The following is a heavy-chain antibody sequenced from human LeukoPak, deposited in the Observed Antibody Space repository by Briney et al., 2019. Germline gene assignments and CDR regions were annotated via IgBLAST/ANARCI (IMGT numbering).Heavy chain of an antibody. V-gene: IGHV3-7*01. CDR3: AREGDDFWSGYLNWFDP. J-gene: IGHJ5*02. CDR2: IKQDGSEK. CDR1: GFTFSSYW. D-gene: IGHD3-3*01. Sequence: GGSLRLSCAASGFTFSSYWMGWVRQAPGKGLEWVANIKQDGSEKYYVDSVKGRFTISRDNAKNSLYLQMNSLRAEDTAVYYCAREGDDFWSGYLNWFDPWGQGTLVTVSS.